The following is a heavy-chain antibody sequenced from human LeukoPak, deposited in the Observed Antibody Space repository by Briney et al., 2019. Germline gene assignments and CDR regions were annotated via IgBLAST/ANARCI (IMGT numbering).Heavy chain of an antibody. D-gene: IGHD1-26*01. CDR1: GGTFSSYA. J-gene: IGHJ4*02. CDR2: IIPIFGTA. V-gene: IGHV1-69*05. Sequence: SVKVSCKASGGTFSSYAISWVRQAPGQGLEWMGGIIPIFGTANYAQKFQGRVTITTDESTSTAYMELSSLRSEDTAVYYCDGNDGGSYRAGFDYWGQGTLVTVSS. CDR3: DGNDGGSYRAGFDY.